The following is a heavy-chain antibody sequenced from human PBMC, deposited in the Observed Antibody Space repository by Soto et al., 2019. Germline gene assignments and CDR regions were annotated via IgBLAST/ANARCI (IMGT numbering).Heavy chain of an antibody. D-gene: IGHD2-15*01. CDR1: GFTFSSYA. J-gene: IGHJ4*02. CDR2: ISGSGGST. V-gene: IGHV3-23*01. CDR3: AKDRGSGGYCSGGSCFTYYFDY. Sequence: GGSLRLSCAASGFTFSSYAMSWVRQAPGKGLEWVSAISGSGGSTYYADSVKGRFTISRDNSKNTLYLQMNSLRAEDTAVYYCAKDRGSGGYCSGGSCFTYYFDYWGQGTLVTVSS.